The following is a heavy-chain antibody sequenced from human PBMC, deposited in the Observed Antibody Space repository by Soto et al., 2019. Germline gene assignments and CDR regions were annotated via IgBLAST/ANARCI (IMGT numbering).Heavy chain of an antibody. D-gene: IGHD2-2*02. CDR3: ASTSGYCSSTSCYRYFYYYGMDV. CDR2: ISAYNGNT. J-gene: IGHJ6*02. V-gene: IGHV1-18*01. Sequence: GASVKVSCKGFGYTFTSYGISWVRQAPGQGLEWMGWISAYNGNTNYAQKLQGRVTMTTDTSTSTAYMELRSLRSDDTAVYYCASTSGYCSSTSCYRYFYYYGMDVWGQGTTVTVSS. CDR1: GYTFTSYG.